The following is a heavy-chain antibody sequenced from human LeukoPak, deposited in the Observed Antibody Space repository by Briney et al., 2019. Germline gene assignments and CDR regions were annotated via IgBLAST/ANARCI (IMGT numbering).Heavy chain of an antibody. CDR2: TSGSGDNT. CDR1: GFTFSSYA. CDR3: ARRRDSAFDD. Sequence: GGSLRLSCAASGFTFSSYAMSWVRRAPGKGLEWVSSTSGSGDNTYYADSVKGRFTISRDNSKNTLYLQMNSLRAEDTAVYYCARRRDSAFDDWGQGTLVTVSS. J-gene: IGHJ4*02. D-gene: IGHD4-11*01. V-gene: IGHV3-23*01.